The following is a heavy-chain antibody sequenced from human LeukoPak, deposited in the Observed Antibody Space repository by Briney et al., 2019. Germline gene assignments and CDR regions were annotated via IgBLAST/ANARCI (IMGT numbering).Heavy chain of an antibody. CDR1: GFTFSNYA. CDR3: VKLSNRYDFDY. J-gene: IGHJ4*02. D-gene: IGHD1-14*01. V-gene: IGHV3-64D*09. Sequence: GGSLRLSCSASGFTFSNYAMHWVRQAPGKGLECVSAISSNGRNIYYADSVKGRFTISRDNSKNTLSLQMSSLRTEDAAVYYRVKLSNRYDFDYWGQGTLVTVSS. CDR2: ISSNGRNI.